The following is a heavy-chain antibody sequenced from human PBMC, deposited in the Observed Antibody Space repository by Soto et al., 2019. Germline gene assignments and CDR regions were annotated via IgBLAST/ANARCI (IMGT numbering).Heavy chain of an antibody. D-gene: IGHD2-15*01. CDR1: GFTFSGFG. J-gene: IGHJ3*01. Sequence: QVQLVESGGGVVQPGTSLRLSCEASGFTFSGFGMHWVRQAPGKGLEWVAVIWYDGSKKYYADCVKGRFTISRDNSKNALYLQMNSLRAEDTAVYYCARGRGGSSGGTSSHFDLWGQGTLVTVSS. CDR3: ARGRGGSSGGTSSHFDL. V-gene: IGHV3-33*01. CDR2: IWYDGSKK.